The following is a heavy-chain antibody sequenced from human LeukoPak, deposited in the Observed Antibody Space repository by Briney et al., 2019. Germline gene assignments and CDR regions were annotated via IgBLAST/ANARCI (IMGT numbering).Heavy chain of an antibody. V-gene: IGHV4-4*07. J-gene: IGHJ4*02. CDR2: IYTSGST. Sequence: SETLSLTCTVSGGSISSYYWSWIRQPAGKGLECIGRIYTSGSTNYNPSLKSRVTMSVDTSKNQFSLKLSSVTAADTAVYYCARDVGPYSSSWYGFGYWGQGTLVTVSS. D-gene: IGHD6-13*01. CDR3: ARDVGPYSSSWYGFGY. CDR1: GGSISSYY.